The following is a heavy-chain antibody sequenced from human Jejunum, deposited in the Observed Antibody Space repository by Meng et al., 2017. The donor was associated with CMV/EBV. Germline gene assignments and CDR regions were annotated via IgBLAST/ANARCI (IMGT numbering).Heavy chain of an antibody. Sequence: AASGFSVSGNYMSWVRQAPGKGLEWVANIYGGGSTFHADSVKGRFTISRDDSKNTVYLQMNNLRAEDTAVYYCAREPWGYYYGPFWGQGTRVTVSS. V-gene: IGHV3-53*01. D-gene: IGHD3-3*01. CDR3: AREPWGYYYGPF. J-gene: IGHJ4*02. CDR1: GFSVSGNY. CDR2: IYGGGST.